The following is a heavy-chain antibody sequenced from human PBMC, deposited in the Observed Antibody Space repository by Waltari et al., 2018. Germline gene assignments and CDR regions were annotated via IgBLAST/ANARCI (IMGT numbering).Heavy chain of an antibody. D-gene: IGHD3-22*01. Sequence: QVQLQESGPGLVKPSGTLSLTCSVSEYSVSSGFYWGWVRQPPGKGLEWIGSVYHLGHTRYNPPLDSRVAVAMDMSKNQFSLRLTSVTAADTAVFYCARHRLDRGDYFDFWGQGALVTVSS. V-gene: IGHV4-38-2*02. CDR2: VYHLGHT. J-gene: IGHJ4*02. CDR1: EYSVSSGFY. CDR3: ARHRLDRGDYFDF.